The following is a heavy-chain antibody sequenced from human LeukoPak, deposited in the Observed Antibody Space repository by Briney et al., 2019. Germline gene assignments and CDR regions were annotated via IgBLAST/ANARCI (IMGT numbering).Heavy chain of an antibody. V-gene: IGHV3-23*01. CDR1: GFTFSYYY. D-gene: IGHD5-18*01. J-gene: IGHJ5*02. CDR2: ISGSGGST. Sequence: PGGSLRLSCAASGFTFSYYYMSWVRQAPGKGLEWVSAISGSGGSTYYADSVKGRFTISRDNSKNTLYLQMNSLRAEDTAVYYCATTPNSYAQYNWFDPWGQGTLVTVSS. CDR3: ATTPNSYAQYNWFDP.